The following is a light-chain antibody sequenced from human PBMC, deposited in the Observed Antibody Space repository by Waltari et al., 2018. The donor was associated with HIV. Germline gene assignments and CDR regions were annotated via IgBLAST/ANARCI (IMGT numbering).Light chain of an antibody. CDR3: QQYGSSQVT. V-gene: IGKV3-20*01. CDR2: VAS. Sequence: EIVLTQSPGTLSLSPGERATLSCRASQSVISSFLAWYQQKPGQAPRLLIYVASRRATGIPDRFSGSGSGTDVTLTISRLEPEDFAVYYCQQYGSSQVTFGQGTRVDI. CDR1: QSVISSF. J-gene: IGKJ1*01.